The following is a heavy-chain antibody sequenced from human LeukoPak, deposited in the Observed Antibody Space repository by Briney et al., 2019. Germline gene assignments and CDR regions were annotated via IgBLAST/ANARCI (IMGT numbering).Heavy chain of an antibody. CDR2: ISSSSSYI. D-gene: IGHD3-22*01. CDR3: ARPSLYYYDSSGYYY. J-gene: IGHJ4*02. V-gene: IGHV3-21*01. Sequence: GGSLRLSCAASGFTFSSYSMNWVRQAPGKGLEWVSSISSSSSYIYYADSVKGRFTISRDNAKNSLYLQMNSLRAEDTAVYYCARPSLYYYDSSGYYYWGQGTLVTVSS. CDR1: GFTFSSYS.